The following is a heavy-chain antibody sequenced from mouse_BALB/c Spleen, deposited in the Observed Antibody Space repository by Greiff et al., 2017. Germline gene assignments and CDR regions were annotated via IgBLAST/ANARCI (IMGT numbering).Heavy chain of an antibody. J-gene: IGHJ2*01. CDR1: GFTFTSYG. CDR3: ARDRWLLLDY. Sequence: EVHLVESGGGLVQPGGSLKLSCAASGFTFTSYGMSWVRQTPDKRLELVATINSNGGSTYYPDSVKGRFTISRDNAKNTLYLQMSSLKSEDTAMYYCARDRWLLLDYWGQGTTLTVSS. CDR2: INSNGGST. V-gene: IGHV5-6-3*01. D-gene: IGHD2-3*01.